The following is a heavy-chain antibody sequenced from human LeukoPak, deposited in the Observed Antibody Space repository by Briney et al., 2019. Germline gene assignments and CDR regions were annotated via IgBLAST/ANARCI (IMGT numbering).Heavy chain of an antibody. CDR3: SGRYGPGPV. D-gene: IGHD3-10*01. Sequence: SVKVSCKASGYTFAAHHIHWVRQAPGQGLEWMGWILPDGRDTKYSQKFQDRLTLTTDTSTNTAYMELSRLIPDDTAVYYCSGRYGPGPVWGQGTLISASP. J-gene: IGHJ4*02. CDR1: GYTFAAHH. CDR2: ILPDGRDT. V-gene: IGHV1-2*02.